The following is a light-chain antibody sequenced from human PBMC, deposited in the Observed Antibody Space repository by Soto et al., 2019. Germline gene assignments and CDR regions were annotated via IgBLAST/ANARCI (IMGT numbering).Light chain of an antibody. Sequence: DIQMTQSPSTLSASVGDRVTITCRASQSISSWLAWYQQKPGKAPKLLIYDASSLESGVASRFSGSGSGTEFTLTISSLQPDDFATDYCQQYNSYPMYTFGQGTKLEIK. CDR1: QSISSW. J-gene: IGKJ2*01. CDR2: DAS. CDR3: QQYNSYPMYT. V-gene: IGKV1-5*01.